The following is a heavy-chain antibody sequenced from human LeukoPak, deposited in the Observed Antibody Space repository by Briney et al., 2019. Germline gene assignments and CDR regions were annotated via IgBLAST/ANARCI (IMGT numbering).Heavy chain of an antibody. J-gene: IGHJ3*02. CDR3: ARWNYYDSSGYSAAFDI. CDR1: GYTFTSYG. Sequence: GASVKVSCKASGYTFTSYGISWVRQAPGQGLEWMGRIIPILGIANYAQKFQGRVTITADKSTSTAYMELSGLRSEDTAVYYCARWNYYDSSGYSAAFDIWGQGTMVTVSS. CDR2: IIPILGIA. V-gene: IGHV1-69*04. D-gene: IGHD3-22*01.